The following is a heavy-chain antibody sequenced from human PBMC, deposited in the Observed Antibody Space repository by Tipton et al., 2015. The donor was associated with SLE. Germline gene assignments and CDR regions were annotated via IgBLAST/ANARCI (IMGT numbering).Heavy chain of an antibody. Sequence: GSLRLSCAASGFTFSSYIMNWVRQAPGKGLEWVSYISRSSSTIYYADSVKGRFTISRDNAKNSLYLQMNSLRAEDTAVYYCARPLVEMATSDAFDIWGQGTMVTVSS. J-gene: IGHJ3*02. V-gene: IGHV3-48*01. CDR2: ISRSSSTI. D-gene: IGHD5-24*01. CDR3: ARPLVEMATSDAFDI. CDR1: GFTFSSYI.